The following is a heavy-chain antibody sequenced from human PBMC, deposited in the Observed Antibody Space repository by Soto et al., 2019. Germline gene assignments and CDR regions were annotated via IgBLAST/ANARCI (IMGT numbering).Heavy chain of an antibody. CDR2: IYYSGST. Sequence: PSETLSLTCTVSGGSVSSGSYYWSWIRQPPGKGLEWIGYIYYSGSTNYNPSLKSRVTISVDTSKNQFSLKLSSVTAAVTALYYCARVYSSALYYFDYWGQGTLVTVSS. J-gene: IGHJ4*02. CDR1: GGSVSSGSYY. CDR3: ARVYSSALYYFDY. V-gene: IGHV4-61*01. D-gene: IGHD6-19*01.